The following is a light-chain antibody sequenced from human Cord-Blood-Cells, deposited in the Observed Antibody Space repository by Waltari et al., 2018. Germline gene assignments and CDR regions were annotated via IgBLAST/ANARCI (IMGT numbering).Light chain of an antibody. V-gene: IGLV2-14*01. J-gene: IGLJ3*02. CDR3: SSYTSSSTL. CDR2: DVS. CDR1: SSAVGGYTY. Sequence: QSALTKPASVSGSPGQSITISCTGTSSAVGGYTYVSWYQQHPGKAPKLMIYDVSNRPSGVSNRFSGSKSGNTASLTISGLQAEDEADYYCSSYTSSSTLFGGGTKLTVL.